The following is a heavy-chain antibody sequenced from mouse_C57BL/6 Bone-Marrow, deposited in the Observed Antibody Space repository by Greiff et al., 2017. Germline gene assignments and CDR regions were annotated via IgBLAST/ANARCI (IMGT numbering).Heavy chain of an antibody. J-gene: IGHJ3*01. V-gene: IGHV5-6*01. CDR3: ARPQTAQAHAWFVY. D-gene: IGHD3-2*02. Sequence: EVKLVESGGDLVKPGGSLKLSCAASGFTFSSYGMSWVRQTPDKRLEWVATISSGGSYTYYPDSVKGRFTISRDNAKNTLYLQMSSLKSEDTAMYYCARPQTAQAHAWFVYWGQGTLVTVSA. CDR1: GFTFSSYG. CDR2: ISSGGSYT.